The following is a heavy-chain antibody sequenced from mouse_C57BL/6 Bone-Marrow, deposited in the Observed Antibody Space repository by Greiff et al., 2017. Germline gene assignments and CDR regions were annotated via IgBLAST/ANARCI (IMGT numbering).Heavy chain of an antibody. CDR2: IHPSDSAT. CDR1: GYTFTSYW. D-gene: IGHD4-1*01. J-gene: IGHJ2*01. Sequence: VQLQQPGAELVQPGASVKVSCKASGYTFTSYWMHWVKQRPGQGLEWIGRIHPSDSATNYNQKFKGKATLTVDKSSSTAYMQLTSLTSVDSAFFSCARVTGTWWVPCYFDDWGQGTTLTVSS. CDR3: ARVTGTWWVPCYFDD. V-gene: IGHV1-74*01.